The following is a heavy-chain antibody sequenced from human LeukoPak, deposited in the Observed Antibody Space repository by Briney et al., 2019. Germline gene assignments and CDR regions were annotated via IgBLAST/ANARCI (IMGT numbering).Heavy chain of an antibody. CDR2: IYSGGST. CDR3: GRDRAAVAYWYCVL. J-gene: IGHJ2*01. CDR1: GFTVSSNY. V-gene: IGHV3-53*01. D-gene: IGHD6-19*01. Sequence: GGSLRLSCAASGFTVSSNYMSWVRQAPGKGLEWVSVIYSGGSTYYADSVRGRFTISRDNSKNTLYLQMNSLSAEDTAVYYCGRDRAAVAYWYCVLWGGGTRVSVSS.